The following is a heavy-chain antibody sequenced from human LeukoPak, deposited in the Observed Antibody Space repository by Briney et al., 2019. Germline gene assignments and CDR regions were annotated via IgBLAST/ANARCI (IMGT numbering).Heavy chain of an antibody. V-gene: IGHV3-48*01. Sequence: GGSLRLSWAASGVTFSSYAMSWVRQAPGEGREWVSYISRSGSTIYYTDSVKGRFTISRDKGKNSVYRRMNRLRGEDTGVYYCARSPPADIVLMVYAIGWYFDLWGRGTLVTVSS. J-gene: IGHJ2*01. CDR1: GVTFSSYA. CDR3: ARSPPADIVLMVYAIGWYFDL. D-gene: IGHD2-8*01. CDR2: ISRSGSTI.